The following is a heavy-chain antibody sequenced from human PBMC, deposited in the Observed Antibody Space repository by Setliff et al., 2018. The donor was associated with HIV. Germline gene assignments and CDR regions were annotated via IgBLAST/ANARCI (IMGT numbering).Heavy chain of an antibody. D-gene: IGHD5-12*01. CDR1: GYSFSTYW. CDR2: IYPGDSEI. Sequence: GESLKISCKGSGYSFSTYWIGWVRQMPGKGLEWMGIIYPGDSEITYRPSFLGQVTISADKSISTAYLQWSSLKASDTAIYYCARHEGRWLPYIGDYWGQGTLVTVSS. V-gene: IGHV5-51*01. CDR3: ARHEGRWLPYIGDY. J-gene: IGHJ4*02.